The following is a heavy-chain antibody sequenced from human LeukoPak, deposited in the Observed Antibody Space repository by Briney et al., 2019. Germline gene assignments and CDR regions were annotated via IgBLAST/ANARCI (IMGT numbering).Heavy chain of an antibody. V-gene: IGHV3-23*01. D-gene: IGHD6-19*01. CDR3: AKGAAGTNGYYYYYYMDV. CDR2: ISGSTGST. Sequence: GGSLRLSCAASGFTFSDHYMDWVRQAPGKGLEWVSAISGSTGSTYYADSVKGRCTISRGNSNNTLYLQMNSLRAEDKAVYYCAKGAAGTNGYYYYYYMDVWGKGTTVTVSS. J-gene: IGHJ6*03. CDR1: GFTFSDHY.